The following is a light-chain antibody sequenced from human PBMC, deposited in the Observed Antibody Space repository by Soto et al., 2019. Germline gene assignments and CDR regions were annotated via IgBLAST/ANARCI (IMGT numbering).Light chain of an antibody. J-gene: IGLJ1*01. Sequence: QSALTQPPSASGSLGQSVTISCSGNDISLYNYVSWYQQVPGKAPKLLIFEVLKRPSGVPDCFSGSKSGSTAFLNVSGLQGEDEGTYHCSSYAGRNTYVFGTGTKLTVL. CDR3: SSYAGRNTYV. V-gene: IGLV2-8*01. CDR2: EVL. CDR1: NDISLYNY.